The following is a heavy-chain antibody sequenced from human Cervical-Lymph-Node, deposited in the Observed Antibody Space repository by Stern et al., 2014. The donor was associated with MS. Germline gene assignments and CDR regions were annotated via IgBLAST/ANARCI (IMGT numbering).Heavy chain of an antibody. CDR2: ILLHGGSK. Sequence: EVQLVESGGGLVRPGRSLRLSCVASGMTFGDYAMHWVRQPSGKGLAWVSGILLHGGSKGYADSVKGRFTISRDDAKNSLYLQMTSLRPDDTAVYYCVKDKGTKTAAFGNWGPGTLVTVSS. CDR3: VKDKGTKTAAFGN. J-gene: IGHJ4*02. D-gene: IGHD3-16*01. V-gene: IGHV3-9*01. CDR1: GMTFGDYA.